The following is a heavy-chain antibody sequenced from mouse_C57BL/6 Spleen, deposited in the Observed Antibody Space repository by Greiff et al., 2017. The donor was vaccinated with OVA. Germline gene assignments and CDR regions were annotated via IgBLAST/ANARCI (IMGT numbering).Heavy chain of an antibody. J-gene: IGHJ4*01. CDR2: IWSDGST. D-gene: IGHD1-1*01. CDR1: GFSLTSYG. V-gene: IGHV2-6*03. Sequence: VKLMESGPGLVAPSQSLSITCTVSGFSLTSYGVHWVRQPPGKGLEWLVVIWSDGSTTYNSALKSRLSISKDNSKSQVFVKMNSLQTDDTAMYYCARDGSSYAFYAMDYWGQGTSVTVSS. CDR3: ARDGSSYAFYAMDY.